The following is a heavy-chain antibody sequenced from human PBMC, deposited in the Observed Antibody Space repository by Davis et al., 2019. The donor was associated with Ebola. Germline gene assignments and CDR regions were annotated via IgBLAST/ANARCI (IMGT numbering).Heavy chain of an antibody. V-gene: IGHV3-48*02. J-gene: IGHJ4*02. Sequence: GESLKISCAASGFTFSNYWMHWVRQAPGKGLEWVSYISSSSSTIYYADSVKGRFTISRGNAKNSLYLQMNSLRDEDTAVYYCATWELSSSWHYFDYWGQGTLVTVSS. CDR3: ATWELSSSWHYFDY. CDR2: ISSSSSTI. CDR1: GFTFSNYW. D-gene: IGHD6-13*01.